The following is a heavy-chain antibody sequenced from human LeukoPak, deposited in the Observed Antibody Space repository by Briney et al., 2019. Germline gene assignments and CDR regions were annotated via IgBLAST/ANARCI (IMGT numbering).Heavy chain of an antibody. V-gene: IGHV1-2*02. CDR1: GYSITELS. CDR3: ARWIQLINAFDI. D-gene: IGHD5-18*01. J-gene: IGHJ3*02. CDR2: INPNSGGT. Sequence: ASVKVSCKVSGYSITELSTHWVRQAPGQGLEWMGWINPNSGGTNYAQKFQGRVTMTRDTSISTAYMELSRLRSDDTAVYYCARWIQLINAFDIWGQGTMVTVSS.